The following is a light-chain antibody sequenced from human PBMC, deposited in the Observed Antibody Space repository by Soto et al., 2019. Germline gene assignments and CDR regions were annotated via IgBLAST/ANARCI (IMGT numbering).Light chain of an antibody. V-gene: IGLV2-14*03. J-gene: IGLJ1*01. CDR2: DVS. CDR1: SSDVGGYNS. Sequence: QSVVTQPASVSGSPGQSIAISCTGTSSDVGGYNSASWYQQHPGKAPKLLIYDVSNRPSGVSNRFSGSKSGNTASLTISGLQAEDEADYYCTSYSTRGSYVFGTGTKVTVL. CDR3: TSYSTRGSYV.